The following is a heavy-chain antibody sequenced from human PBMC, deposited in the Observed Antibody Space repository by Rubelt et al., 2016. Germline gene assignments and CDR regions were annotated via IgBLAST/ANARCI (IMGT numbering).Heavy chain of an antibody. CDR2: ISHTGST. CDR3: ARVVPATISFDF. D-gene: IGHD2-2*01. J-gene: IGHJ4*02. Sequence: QVQLQESGPGLVKPSETLSLTCSVSGGSISTHYWAWIRQPPGKGLDYIGYISHTGSTNYTPSLTSRVTISVDTSNSQFSLELSSVTAADTAVYYCARVVPATISFDFWGQGTLVTVSS. V-gene: IGHV4-4*09. CDR1: GGSISTHY.